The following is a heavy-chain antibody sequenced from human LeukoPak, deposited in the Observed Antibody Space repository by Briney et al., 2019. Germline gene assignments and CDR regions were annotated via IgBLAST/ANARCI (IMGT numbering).Heavy chain of an antibody. V-gene: IGHV3-74*01. D-gene: IGHD2-15*01. CDR2: ISGDGSRT. CDR3: ARDRGYCIDC. Sequence: SGGSLRLSCAASGFTFSSYWMHWVRQAPGNGLVWVSHISGDGSRTSYADSVKGRFTISRDNAKNTLYLQMNSLRDEDTAVYYCARDRGYCIDCWGQGTLVTVPS. CDR1: GFTFSSYW. J-gene: IGHJ4*02.